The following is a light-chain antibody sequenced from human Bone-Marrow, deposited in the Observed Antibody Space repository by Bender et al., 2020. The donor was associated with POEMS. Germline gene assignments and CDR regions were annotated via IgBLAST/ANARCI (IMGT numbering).Light chain of an antibody. CDR3: CSYAGSRHWL. J-gene: IGLJ3*02. V-gene: IGLV2-23*02. CDR2: EVT. CDR1: SSDVGSYTL. Sequence: QSALTQPASVSGSPGQSITISCTGTSSDVGSYTLVSWYQQHPGKAPQVLIYEVTKRPSGVSDRFSGSKSGNTASLTISGLQSEDEADFYCCSYAGSRHWLFGGGTKLTVL.